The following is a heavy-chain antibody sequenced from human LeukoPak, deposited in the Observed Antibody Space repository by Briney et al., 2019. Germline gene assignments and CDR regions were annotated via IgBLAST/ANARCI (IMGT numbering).Heavy chain of an antibody. CDR1: GYTFTSYG. CDR2: ISAYNGNT. V-gene: IGHV1-18*01. Sequence: GASVKVSCKASGYTFTSYGISWVRQAPGQGLEWMGWISAYNGNTNHAQKLQGRVTMTTDTSTSTAYMELRSLRSDDTAVYYCARWRGNWDLDALDGCVQGTKVTVCS. D-gene: IGHD1-7*01. CDR3: ARWRGNWDLDALDG. J-gene: IGHJ3*01.